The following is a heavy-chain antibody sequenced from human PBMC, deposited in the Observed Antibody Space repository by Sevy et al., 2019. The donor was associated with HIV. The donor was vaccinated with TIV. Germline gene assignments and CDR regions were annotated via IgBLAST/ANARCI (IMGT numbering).Heavy chain of an antibody. CDR1: GFIFSGSA. CDR2: IRSKANSYAT. V-gene: IGHV3-73*01. Sequence: GGSLRLSCAASGFIFSGSAMHWVRQASGKGLEWVGRIRSKANSYATAYAASVKGRFTISRDDSKNTAFLQMNSLTTEDTAVYYCTALESSRASDYWGQGTLVTVSS. CDR3: TALESSRASDY. J-gene: IGHJ4*02. D-gene: IGHD6-13*01.